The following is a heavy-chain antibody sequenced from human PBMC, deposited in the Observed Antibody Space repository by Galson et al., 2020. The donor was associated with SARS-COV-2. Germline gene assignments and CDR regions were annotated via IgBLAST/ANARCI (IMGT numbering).Heavy chain of an antibody. J-gene: IGHJ5*02. Sequence: SGPTLVKPTQTLTLTCTFSGFSLNTREMCVGWIRQPPGKALEWLALIDWDDDKYYSTSLKTRLTISKDTSKNQVVLTMTNMDPVDTATYYCARMTLSDSGRWFDPWGQGTLVTVSS. CDR1: GFSLNTREMC. D-gene: IGHD3-10*01. CDR3: ARMTLSDSGRWFDP. CDR2: IDWDDDK. V-gene: IGHV2-70*01.